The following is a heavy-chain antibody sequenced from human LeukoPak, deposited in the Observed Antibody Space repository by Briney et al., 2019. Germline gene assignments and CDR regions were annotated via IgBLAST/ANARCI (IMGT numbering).Heavy chain of an antibody. J-gene: IGHJ4*02. CDR3: ARDRTYRTYYFDY. CDR1: GGTFISYA. CDR2: IIPIFCTA. Sequence: SSVKVSCKASGGTFISYAISWVRQAPGQGREWMGRIIPIFCTANYAQKFQGRVTITTYESTSTDYMELSRLRSEDTAVYYCARDRTYRTYYFDYWGKGTLVTVSS. V-gene: IGHV1-69*05. D-gene: IGHD1-14*01.